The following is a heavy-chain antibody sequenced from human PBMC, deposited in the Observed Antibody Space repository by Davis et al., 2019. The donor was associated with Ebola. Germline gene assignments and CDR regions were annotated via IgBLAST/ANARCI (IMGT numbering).Heavy chain of an antibody. CDR2: INHSGSP. V-gene: IGHV4-34*01. D-gene: IGHD3-10*01. CDR3: ASHYYGSGIFDY. J-gene: IGHJ4*02. Sequence: PSETLSLTCAVYGGSFSDYYWSWIRQSPGKGLEWIGEINHSGSPRYSPSLKSRVSISVDTSKNQFSLKLRSVTAADTAVYYCASHYYGSGIFDYWGQGTLVTVSS. CDR1: GGSFSDYY.